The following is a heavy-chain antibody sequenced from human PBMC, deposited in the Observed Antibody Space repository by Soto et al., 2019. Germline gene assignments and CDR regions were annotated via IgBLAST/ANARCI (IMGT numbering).Heavy chain of an antibody. CDR3: ARQGSNGAYYYYGMDV. Sequence: PGEPLKISCKGSGYRFSSYWIAWVRQMPGKGPEWMGIIYPGDSDTIYSPSFQGQVTFSADKSTSTAYLQWSSLKASDTAMYYCARQGSNGAYYYYGMDVWGQGTTVTVSS. CDR1: GYRFSSYW. V-gene: IGHV5-51*01. D-gene: IGHD2-8*01. CDR2: IYPGDSDT. J-gene: IGHJ6*02.